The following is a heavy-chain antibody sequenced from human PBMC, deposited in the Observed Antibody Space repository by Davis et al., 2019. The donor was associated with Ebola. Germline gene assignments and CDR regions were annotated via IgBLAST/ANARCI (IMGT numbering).Heavy chain of an antibody. J-gene: IGHJ4*02. CDR3: ARDSGSSWFEYFDY. CDR1: GGSFSDYY. V-gene: IGHV4-59*12. CDR2: IYYSGST. D-gene: IGHD6-13*01. Sequence: SETLSLTCAVYGGSFSDYYWSWIRQPPGKGLEWIGYIYYSGSTNYNPSLKSRVTISVDKSKNQFSLKLSSVTAADTAVYYCARDSGSSWFEYFDYWGQGTLVTVSS.